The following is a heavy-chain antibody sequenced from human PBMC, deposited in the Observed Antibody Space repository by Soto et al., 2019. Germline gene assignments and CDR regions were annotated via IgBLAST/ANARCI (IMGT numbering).Heavy chain of an antibody. Sequence: GGSLRLSCVASGLTFSRYNMTWVRQAPGKGLEWVSTINSNGGSTYYADSVKGRFTISRDNSKNTLYLQMNCLRAEDTAVYYCLNNWFDPWGQGTLVTVSS. CDR2: INSNGGST. CDR3: LNNWFDP. J-gene: IGHJ5*02. V-gene: IGHV3-23*01. CDR1: GLTFSRYN.